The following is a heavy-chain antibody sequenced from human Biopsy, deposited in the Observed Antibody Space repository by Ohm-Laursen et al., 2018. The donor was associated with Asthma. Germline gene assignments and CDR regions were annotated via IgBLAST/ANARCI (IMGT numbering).Heavy chain of an antibody. J-gene: IGHJ4*02. CDR1: GYIFTTYT. CDR2: INTDTGNP. V-gene: IGHV7-4-1*02. CDR3: ARMISYYHEMRAPFFDY. Sequence: SVKVSCKASGYIFTTYTMNWVRQAPGHGLEWMGWINTDTGNPTYAQGFTGRFVFSLDTSVNTSHLQISSLKAEDTAVYYCARMISYYHEMRAPFFDYWGQGTLVTVSS. D-gene: IGHD3-22*01.